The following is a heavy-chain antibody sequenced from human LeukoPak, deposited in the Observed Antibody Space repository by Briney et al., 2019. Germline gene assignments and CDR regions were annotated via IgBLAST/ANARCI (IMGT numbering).Heavy chain of an antibody. D-gene: IGHD1-1*01. CDR2: IGRSSSTI. CDR1: GFSFSTCE. CDR3: AREMPTTYYFDY. J-gene: IGHJ4*02. V-gene: IGHV3-48*03. Sequence: GGSLRLSCAASGFSFSTCEMIWVRQAPGKGPEWISYIGRSSSTIYYADSVKGRFTISRDNAKNSLFLQMNSLRAEDTAVYFCAREMPTTYYFDYWGQGTLVTVSS.